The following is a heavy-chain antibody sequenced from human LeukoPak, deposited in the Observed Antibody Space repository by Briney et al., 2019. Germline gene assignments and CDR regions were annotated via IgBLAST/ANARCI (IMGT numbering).Heavy chain of an antibody. CDR3: ARGRYDSSGYYPLYDY. V-gene: IGHV3-21*05. CDR1: GFTFSSYS. D-gene: IGHD3-22*01. Sequence: PGGSLRLSCAASGFTFSSYSMNWVRQAPGKGLEWVSYISRSSSYIYYADSMKGRFTISRDNAKNSLYLQMNSLRAEDTAVYYCARGRYDSSGYYPLYDYWGQGTLVTVSS. CDR2: ISRSSSYI. J-gene: IGHJ4*02.